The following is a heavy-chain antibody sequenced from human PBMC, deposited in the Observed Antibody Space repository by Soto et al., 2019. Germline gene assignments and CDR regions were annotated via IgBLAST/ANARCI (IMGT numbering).Heavy chain of an antibody. CDR1: GFTFSNAW. CDR2: IKSKTDGGTT. J-gene: IGHJ6*02. D-gene: IGHD5-18*01. CDR3: TASGYSIYYYGMDV. V-gene: IGHV3-15*07. Sequence: GGSLRLSCAAPGFTFSNAWMNWVRQAPGKGLEWVGRIKSKTDGGTTDYAAPVKGRFTISRGDSKNTLYLQMNSLKTEDTAVYYCTASGYSIYYYGMDVWGQGTTVTVSS.